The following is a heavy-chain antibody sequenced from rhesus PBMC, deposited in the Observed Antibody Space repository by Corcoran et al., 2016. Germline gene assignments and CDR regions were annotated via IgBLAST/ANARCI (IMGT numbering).Heavy chain of an antibody. CDR2: IDGSSTST. CDR3: ARGSYGKDYYGLDS. CDR1: GGAISGSYR. D-gene: IGHD4-35*01. V-gene: IGHV4S10*01. Sequence: QVQLQESGPGVVKPSETLSLTCAVSGGAISGSYRWRWIRQPPGKGREWIGYIDGSSTSTNNNPSLTSRVTISKDTSKNQFSLKLRSVTAADTAVYYCARGSYGKDYYGLDSWGQGVVVTVSS. J-gene: IGHJ6*01.